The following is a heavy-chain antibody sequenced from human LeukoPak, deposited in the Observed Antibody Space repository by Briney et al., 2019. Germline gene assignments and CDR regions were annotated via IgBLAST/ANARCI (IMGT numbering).Heavy chain of an antibody. CDR3: ARDRYCSSTSRYITIDY. D-gene: IGHD2-2*02. V-gene: IGHV3-33*01. Sequence: GGSLRLSCAASGFTFSNYGMHWVRQAPGKGLEWVAVIWYDGSNKYYADSVKGRFTISRDNSKNTLYLQMNSLRAEDTAVYYCARDRYCSSTSRYITIDYWGQGTLVTVSS. CDR2: IWYDGSNK. CDR1: GFTFSNYG. J-gene: IGHJ4*02.